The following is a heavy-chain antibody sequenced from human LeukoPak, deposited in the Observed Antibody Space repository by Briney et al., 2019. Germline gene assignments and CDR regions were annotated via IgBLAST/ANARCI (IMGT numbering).Heavy chain of an antibody. CDR3: ARVGRYYGSVLDY. J-gene: IGHJ4*02. CDR1: GGSISSYY. D-gene: IGHD3-10*01. CDR2: IYYSGST. Sequence: PSETLSLTCTVSGGSISSYYWSWIRQPPGKGLEWIGYIYYSGSTNYNPSLKSRVTISVDTSKNQFSLKLSSVTAADTAVYYCARVGRYYGSVLDYWGQGTLVTVSS. V-gene: IGHV4-59*01.